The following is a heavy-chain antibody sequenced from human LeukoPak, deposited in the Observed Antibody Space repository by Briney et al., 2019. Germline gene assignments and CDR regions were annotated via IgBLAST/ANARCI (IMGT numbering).Heavy chain of an antibody. J-gene: IGHJ4*02. CDR1: GFTSSSYS. V-gene: IGHV3-21*01. CDR3: ARDLQEFDS. Sequence: KAGGSLRLSCAASGFTSSSYSMNWVRQAPGKGLEWVSSISSSSSYIYYADSVKGRFTISRDNAKKTVYLHMSSVRAEDTAVYYCARDLQEFDSWGQGTLVTVSS. CDR2: ISSSSSYI.